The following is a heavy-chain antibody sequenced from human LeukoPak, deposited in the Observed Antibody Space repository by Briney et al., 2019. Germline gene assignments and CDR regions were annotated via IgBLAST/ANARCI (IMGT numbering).Heavy chain of an antibody. D-gene: IGHD2-15*01. CDR3: ARTSGYCSGGSCYSGWFDP. V-gene: IGHV1-69*13. CDR2: IIPIFGKA. CDR1: RGTFSSYA. Sequence: SVKVSCKASRGTFSSYAISWVRQAPGQGLEWMGGIIPIFGKANYAQKFQGRVTITADESTSTAYMELSSLRSEDTAVYYCARTSGYCSGGSCYSGWFDPWGQGTLVTVSS. J-gene: IGHJ5*02.